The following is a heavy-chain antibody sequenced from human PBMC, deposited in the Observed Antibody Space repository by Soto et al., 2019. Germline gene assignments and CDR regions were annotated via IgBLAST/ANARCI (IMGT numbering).Heavy chain of an antibody. CDR3: ARDHHRYSGYDYVDY. CDR1: GFTFSDYY. CDR2: ISSSSSYT. Sequence: GGSLRLTCVASGFTFSDYYMSWIRQAPGKGLEWVSYISSSSSYTNYADSVKGRFTISRDNAKNSLYLQMNSLRAEDTAVYYCARDHHRYSGYDYVDYWGQGTLVTVSS. V-gene: IGHV3-11*05. J-gene: IGHJ4*02. D-gene: IGHD5-12*01.